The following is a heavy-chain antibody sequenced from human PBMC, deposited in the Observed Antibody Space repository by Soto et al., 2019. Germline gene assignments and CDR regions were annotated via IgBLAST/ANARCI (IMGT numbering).Heavy chain of an antibody. CDR3: ASYYDILTGYYAYFDY. CDR1: GFTFSSYG. Sequence: GGSLRLSCAASGFTFSSYGMHWVRQAPGKGLEWVAVISYDGSNKYYADSVKGRFTISRDNSKNTLYLQMNSLRAEDTAVYYCASYYDILTGYYAYFDYWGQGTLVTVSS. V-gene: IGHV3-30*03. CDR2: ISYDGSNK. D-gene: IGHD3-9*01. J-gene: IGHJ4*02.